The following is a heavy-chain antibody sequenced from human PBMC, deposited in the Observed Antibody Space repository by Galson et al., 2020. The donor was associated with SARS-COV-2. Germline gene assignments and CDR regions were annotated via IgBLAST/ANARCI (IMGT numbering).Heavy chain of an antibody. J-gene: IGHJ4*02. CDR3: AKDHPDPLPTFVYYFDQ. D-gene: IGHD3-10*02. CDR2: ISGSGGNT. CDR1: GFTFSSYA. V-gene: IGHV3-23*01. Sequence: GESLKISCAASGFTFSSYAMTWVRQAPGRGLEWVSAISGSGGNTYYADSVKGRFTISTDNFRNTLYLQMDSLRAEDTAIYSCAKDHPDPLPTFVYYFDQWGQGTLVTVSS.